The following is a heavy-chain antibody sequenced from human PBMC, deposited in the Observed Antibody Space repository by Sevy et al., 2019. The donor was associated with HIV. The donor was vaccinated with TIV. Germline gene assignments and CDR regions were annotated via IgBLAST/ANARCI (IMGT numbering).Heavy chain of an antibody. J-gene: IGHJ6*02. CDR1: GFTFSSYS. CDR3: ARPVRCSGSYGYYYYGMDV. D-gene: IGHD1-26*01. Sequence: GGYLRLSCAASGFTFSSYSMNWVRQAPGKGLERVSYISSSSSTIYYADSVKGRVTISRDNAKNSLYLQMNSLWAEDTAVYYCARPVRCSGSYGYYYYGMDVWGQGTTVTVSS. V-gene: IGHV3-48*01. CDR2: ISSSSSTI.